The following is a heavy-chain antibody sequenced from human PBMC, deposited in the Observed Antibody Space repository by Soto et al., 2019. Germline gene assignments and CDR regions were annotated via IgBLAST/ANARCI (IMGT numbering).Heavy chain of an antibody. CDR2: TIPILGIT. CDR3: GFSSHDSKFSYYGTDV. Sequence: QVQLVQSGAEVKKPGSSLKVSCKASGGTFSSHTISWVRLAPGQGLEWMGRTIPILGITNYAQNFQGRVTLTADTSTGTASMELSILRSEDTAVDSCGFSSHDSKFSYYGTDVWGQGTTVPVSS. CDR1: GGTFSSHT. V-gene: IGHV1-69*02. J-gene: IGHJ6*02. D-gene: IGHD3-22*01.